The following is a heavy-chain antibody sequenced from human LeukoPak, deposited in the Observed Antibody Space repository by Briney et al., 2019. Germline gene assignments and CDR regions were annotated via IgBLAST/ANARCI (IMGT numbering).Heavy chain of an antibody. D-gene: IGHD3-22*01. CDR3: ARGPKHDSSGYWDY. Sequence: GASVKVSCKASGGTFSSYAISWVRQAPGQGLEWMGGIIPIFGTANYAQKFQGRVTITADESTSTASMELSSLRSEDTAVYYCARGPKHDSSGYWDYWGQGTLVTVSP. CDR2: IIPIFGTA. V-gene: IGHV1-69*13. CDR1: GGTFSSYA. J-gene: IGHJ4*02.